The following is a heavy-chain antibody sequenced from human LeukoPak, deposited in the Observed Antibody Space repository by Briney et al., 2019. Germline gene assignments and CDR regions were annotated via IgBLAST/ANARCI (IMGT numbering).Heavy chain of an antibody. J-gene: IGHJ4*02. CDR3: VRDHPDIAAAGTLDY. CDR1: GFTFSSYS. Sequence: PGGSLRLSCAASGFTFSSYSMNWVRQAPGKGLGWVSSISSSSSYIYYADSVKGRFTISRDNAKNSLYLQMNSLRAEDTAVYYCVRDHPDIAAAGTLDYWGQGTLVTVSS. V-gene: IGHV3-21*01. D-gene: IGHD6-13*01. CDR2: ISSSSSYI.